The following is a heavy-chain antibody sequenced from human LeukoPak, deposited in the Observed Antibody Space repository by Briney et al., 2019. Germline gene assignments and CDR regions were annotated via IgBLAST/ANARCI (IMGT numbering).Heavy chain of an antibody. CDR1: GFTFSSYW. CDR2: IKEDGSGK. V-gene: IGHV3-7*01. Sequence: GGSLRLSCAASGFTFSSYWMSWVRQAPGKGLEWVANIKEDGSGKNYVDSVKGRFTISRDNAENSVYLQMNDLRAEDTGVYYCARDLRGRYFDLWGRGTLVTVSS. J-gene: IGHJ2*01. CDR3: ARDLRGRYFDL. D-gene: IGHD3-16*01.